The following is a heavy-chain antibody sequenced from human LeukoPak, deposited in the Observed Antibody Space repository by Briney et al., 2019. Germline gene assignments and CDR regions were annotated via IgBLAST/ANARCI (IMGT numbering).Heavy chain of an antibody. CDR2: INTNTGNP. CDR1: GYTFTSYA. D-gene: IGHD6-19*01. V-gene: IGHV7-4-1*02. CDR3: ARYRYSSGWYHAVGYYYYGTDV. Sequence: ASVKVSCKASGYTFTSYAMNWVRQAPGQGLEWMGWINTNTGNPTYAQGFTGRFVFSLDTSVSTAYLQISSLKAEDTAVYYCARYRYSSGWYHAVGYYYYGTDVWGQGTTVTVSS. J-gene: IGHJ6*02.